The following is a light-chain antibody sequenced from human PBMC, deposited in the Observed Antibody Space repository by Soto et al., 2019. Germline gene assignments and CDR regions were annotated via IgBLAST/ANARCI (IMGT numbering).Light chain of an antibody. CDR1: QGVSRY. CDR2: DAS. V-gene: IGKV3-11*01. J-gene: IGKJ3*01. Sequence: ELVLTQSPATLSLSPGERATLSCRASQGVSRYLAWYQQKPGQAPRLLIYDASNRATCIPARFSGSGSGTDFTLSIGILVPQDLAVYYCQQLSNWLFVSGPKVDI. CDR3: QQLSNWL.